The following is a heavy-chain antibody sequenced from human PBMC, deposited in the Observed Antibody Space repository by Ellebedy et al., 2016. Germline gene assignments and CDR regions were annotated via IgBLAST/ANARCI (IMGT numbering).Heavy chain of an antibody. CDR2: INPNSGGT. Sequence: ASVKVSXXASGYTFTGYYIHWVRQAPGQGLEWMGWINPNSGGTDYAQNFQGRVTMTGDTSISTTYMELSRLRSDDTAVYYCGRADSFSSSPLDYWGQGTLVTVSS. D-gene: IGHD6-13*01. V-gene: IGHV1-2*02. J-gene: IGHJ4*02. CDR1: GYTFTGYY. CDR3: GRADSFSSSPLDY.